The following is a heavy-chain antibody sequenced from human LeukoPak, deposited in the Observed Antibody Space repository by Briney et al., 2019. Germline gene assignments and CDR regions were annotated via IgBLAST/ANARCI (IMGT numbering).Heavy chain of an antibody. CDR3: PRRDQYSDSSGQYLAYDV. CDR1: FTKSR. CDR2: IYPGDYDT. D-gene: IGHD3-22*01. V-gene: IGHV5-51*01. Sequence: FTKSRVVSMRQVSGRGVDWMEIIYPGDYDTRSSPSFRGQVTISTDRSTTTVYLQLNSLKASDTGMYYCPRRDQYSDSSGQYLAYDVWGQGTTVTVAS. J-gene: IGHJ3*01.